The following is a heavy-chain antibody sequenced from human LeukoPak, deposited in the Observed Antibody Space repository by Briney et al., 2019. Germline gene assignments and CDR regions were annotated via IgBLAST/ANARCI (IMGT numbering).Heavy chain of an antibody. J-gene: IGHJ4*02. CDR2: ISSSGSTI. D-gene: IGHD3-22*01. CDR1: GFTFSDYY. CDR3: ARVSYYYDSSGYYNDY. Sequence: GGSLRLSCAASGFTFSDYYMSWIRQAPGKGLEWVSYISSSGSTIYYADSVKGRFTISRDNAKNSLYLQMNSLRAEDTAVYYCARVSYYYDSSGYYNDYWGQGTLVTVSS. V-gene: IGHV3-11*04.